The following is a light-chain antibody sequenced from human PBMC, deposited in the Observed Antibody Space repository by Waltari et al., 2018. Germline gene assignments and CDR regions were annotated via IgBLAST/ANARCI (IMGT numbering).Light chain of an antibody. CDR2: RNN. V-gene: IGLV1-47*01. Sequence: QSVLTQPPSASGTPGQRVTIPCSGSRSNIGSNYVYWYQPLPGTAPKLLIYRNNQRPSGVPDRFSGSKSGTSASLAISGLRSEDEADYYCAAWDDSLSGRVFGGGTKVTVL. J-gene: IGLJ3*02. CDR3: AAWDDSLSGRV. CDR1: RSNIGSNY.